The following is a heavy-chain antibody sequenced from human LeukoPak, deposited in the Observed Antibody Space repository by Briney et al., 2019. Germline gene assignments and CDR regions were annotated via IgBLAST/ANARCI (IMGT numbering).Heavy chain of an antibody. V-gene: IGHV3-23*01. CDR3: AKDMVVSDPSDY. Sequence: GGSLRLSCAASGFTFSSYAMSWVRQAPGMGLEWVSAISGSGGSTYYADSVKGRFTISRDNSKNTLYLQINSLRAEDTAVYYCAKDMVVSDPSDYWGQGTLVTVSS. D-gene: IGHD2-15*01. CDR2: ISGSGGST. J-gene: IGHJ4*02. CDR1: GFTFSSYA.